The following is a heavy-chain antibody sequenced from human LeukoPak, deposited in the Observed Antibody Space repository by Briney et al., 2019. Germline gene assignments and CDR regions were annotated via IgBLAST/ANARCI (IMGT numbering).Heavy chain of an antibody. V-gene: IGHV1-69*13. CDR1: GGTFSSYA. CDR3: ARALSITIFGVDTVPDDAFDI. J-gene: IGHJ3*02. D-gene: IGHD3-3*01. Sequence: SVKVSCKASGGTFSSYAISWVRQAPGQGLEWMGGIIPIFGTANYAQKFQGRVTITADESTSTAYMELSSLRSEDTAVYYCARALSITIFGVDTVPDDAFDIWGQGTMVTVSS. CDR2: IIPIFGTA.